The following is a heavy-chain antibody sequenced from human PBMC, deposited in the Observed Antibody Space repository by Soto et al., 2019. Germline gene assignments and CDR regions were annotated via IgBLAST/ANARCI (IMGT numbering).Heavy chain of an antibody. CDR1: GVTFSSYS. V-gene: IGHV3-48*01. CDR2: ISSSSSTI. J-gene: IGHJ2*01. CDR3: ARERWLPTIVSWYFDL. D-gene: IGHD5-12*01. Sequence: GGSLRLSCAASGVTFSSYSMNWVRQAPGKGLEWVSYISSSSSTIYYADSVKGRFTISRDNAKNSLYLQMNSLRAEDTAVYYCARERWLPTIVSWYFDLWGRGTLVTVSS.